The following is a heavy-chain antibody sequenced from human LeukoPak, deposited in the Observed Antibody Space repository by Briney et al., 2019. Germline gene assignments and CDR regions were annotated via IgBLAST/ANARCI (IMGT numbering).Heavy chain of an antibody. CDR2: ISSSSSYI. J-gene: IGHJ4*02. CDR1: GFTFSSYS. Sequence: GGSLRLSCAASGFTFSSYSMNWVRQAPGKGLEWVSSISSSSSYIYYADSVKGRFTISRDNAKNSLYLQMNSLKTEDTAVYYCTTVPPMIVVVTSDYWGQGTLVTVSS. D-gene: IGHD3-22*01. V-gene: IGHV3-21*03. CDR3: TTVPPMIVVVTSDY.